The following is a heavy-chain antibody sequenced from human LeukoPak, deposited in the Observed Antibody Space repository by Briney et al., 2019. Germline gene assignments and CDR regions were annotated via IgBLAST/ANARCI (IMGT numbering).Heavy chain of an antibody. CDR2: IYYSGST. D-gene: IGHD3-22*01. CDR1: GGSISSYY. V-gene: IGHV4-59*01. Sequence: SETLSLTCTVSGGSISSYYWSWIRQPPGKGLEWIGYIYYSGSTNYNPSLKSRVTISVDTSKNQFSLKLSSVTAADTAVYYRARDSRDYYDSSGYMNWGQGTLVTVSS. CDR3: ARDSRDYYDSSGYMN. J-gene: IGHJ4*02.